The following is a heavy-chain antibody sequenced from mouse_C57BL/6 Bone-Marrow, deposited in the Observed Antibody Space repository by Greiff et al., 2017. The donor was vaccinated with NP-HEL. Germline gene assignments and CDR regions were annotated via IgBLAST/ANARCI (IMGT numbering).Heavy chain of an antibody. CDR2: ISYSGST. Sequence: EVQLQESGPGMVKPSQSLSLTCTVTGYSITSGYDWHWIRHFPGNKLEWMGYISYSGSTNYNPSLKSRISITHDTSKNHFFLKLNSVTTEDTATYYCAREDYGNYEWYFDVWGTGTTVTVSS. CDR3: AREDYGNYEWYFDV. D-gene: IGHD2-1*01. CDR1: GYSITSGYD. V-gene: IGHV3-1*01. J-gene: IGHJ1*03.